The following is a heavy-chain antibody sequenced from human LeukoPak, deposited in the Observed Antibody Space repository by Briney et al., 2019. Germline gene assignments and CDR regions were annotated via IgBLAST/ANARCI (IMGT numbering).Heavy chain of an antibody. V-gene: IGHV3-48*02. J-gene: IGHJ4*02. D-gene: IGHD2-15*01. CDR2: ISTSGSTM. Sequence: GGSLRLSCVASGLTVSSNYMNWVRQAPGKGLEWVSYISTSGSTMYYADSVKGRFTISRDNAQNSLYLQMNSLRDEDTAVYYCARDGYCSGGSCSRTFDYWGQGTLVTVSS. CDR3: ARDGYCSGGSCSRTFDY. CDR1: GLTVSSNY.